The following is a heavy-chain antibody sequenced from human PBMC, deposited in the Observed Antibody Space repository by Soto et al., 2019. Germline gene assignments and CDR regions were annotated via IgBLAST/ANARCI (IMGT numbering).Heavy chain of an antibody. J-gene: IGHJ5*02. CDR3: ARDQGSSSWFWFDP. CDR1: GGSISSYY. D-gene: IGHD6-13*01. CDR2: IYYSGST. V-gene: IGHV4-59*01. Sequence: SETLSLTCTVSGGSISSYYWSWIRQPPGKGLEWIGYIYYSGSTNYNPSLKSRVTISVDTSKNQFSLKLSSVTAADTAVYYCARDQGSSSWFWFDPWGQGTLGTVS.